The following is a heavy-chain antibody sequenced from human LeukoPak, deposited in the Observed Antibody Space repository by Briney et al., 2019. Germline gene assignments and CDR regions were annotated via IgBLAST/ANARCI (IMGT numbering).Heavy chain of an antibody. Sequence: PGGSLRLSCAASGFTFSSYAMSWVRQAPGKGLEWVSAISGSGGSTYYADSVKGRFTISRDNSKNTLYLQMNSLGAEDTAVYYCAKGGGTMVQGSMDVWAKGPRSPSP. CDR1: GFTFSSYA. V-gene: IGHV3-23*01. J-gene: IGHJ6*03. D-gene: IGHD3-10*01. CDR2: ISGSGGST. CDR3: AKGGGTMVQGSMDV.